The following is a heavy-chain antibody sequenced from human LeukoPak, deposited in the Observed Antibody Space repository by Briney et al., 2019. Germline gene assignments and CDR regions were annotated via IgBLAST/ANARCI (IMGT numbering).Heavy chain of an antibody. V-gene: IGHV4-39*01. CDR1: GDSIRSSSYY. CDR3: ARHSTRYGDYRAPFDP. Sequence: PSETLSLTCTVSGDSIRSSSYYWGWIRQPPGKGLEWIGSIYYSGTTYYNPSLNSRVTISVDTSKNQFSLKLSSVTAADTALYFCARHSTRYGDYRAPFDPWGQGTLVTVSS. CDR2: IYYSGTT. J-gene: IGHJ5*02. D-gene: IGHD4-17*01.